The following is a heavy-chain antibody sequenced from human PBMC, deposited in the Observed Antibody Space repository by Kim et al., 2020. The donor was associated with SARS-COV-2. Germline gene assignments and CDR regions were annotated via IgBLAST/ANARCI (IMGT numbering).Heavy chain of an antibody. J-gene: IGHJ4*02. CDR3: AKGPGAAAGTFGDY. D-gene: IGHD6-13*01. V-gene: IGHV3-23*01. Sequence: AASVKGRFTISRDNSKNTLYLQMNSLRAEDTAVYYCAKGPGAAAGTFGDYWGQGTLVTVSS.